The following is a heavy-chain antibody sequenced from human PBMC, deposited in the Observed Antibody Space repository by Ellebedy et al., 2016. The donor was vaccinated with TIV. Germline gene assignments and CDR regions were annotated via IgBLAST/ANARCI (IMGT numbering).Heavy chain of an antibody. D-gene: IGHD3-10*01. CDR1: GGSISSYY. Sequence: SETLSLXCTVSGGSISSYYWSWIRQPPGKGLEWIGEINHSGSTNYNPSLKSRVTISVDTSKNQFSLKLSSVTAADTAVYYCARSSITMVRGVIHIWGQGTLVTVSS. J-gene: IGHJ4*02. V-gene: IGHV4-34*01. CDR3: ARSSITMVRGVIHI. CDR2: INHSGST.